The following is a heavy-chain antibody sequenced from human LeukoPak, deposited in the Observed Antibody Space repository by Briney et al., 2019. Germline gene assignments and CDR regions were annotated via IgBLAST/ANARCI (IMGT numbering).Heavy chain of an antibody. CDR3: ARDAPGAYYEY. D-gene: IGHD7-27*01. CDR1: GFTFSSYW. CDR2: IKDDGSET. V-gene: IGHV3-7*04. Sequence: PGGSLRLSCAASGFTFSSYWMTWVRQAPGKGLEWVASIKDDGSETYYVDSVKGRFTISRDNAKNSLYLQMNSLGADDTAVYYCARDAPGAYYEYWGQRTLVTVSS. J-gene: IGHJ4*02.